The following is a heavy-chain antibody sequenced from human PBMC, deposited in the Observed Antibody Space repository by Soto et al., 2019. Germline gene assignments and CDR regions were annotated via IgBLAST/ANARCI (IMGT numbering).Heavy chain of an antibody. D-gene: IGHD6-13*01. J-gene: IGHJ4*02. CDR1: GGSVSSGSYY. CDR2: IYYSGST. Sequence: PSETLSLTCTVSGGSVSSGSYYWSWIRQPPGKGLEWIGYIYYSGSTNYNPSLKSRVTISVDTTKNQFSLKLSSVTATDTAVYFCSFEGYSSSRGELNYFDYWGQGTLVTVSS. CDR3: SFEGYSSSRGELNYFDY. V-gene: IGHV4-61*01.